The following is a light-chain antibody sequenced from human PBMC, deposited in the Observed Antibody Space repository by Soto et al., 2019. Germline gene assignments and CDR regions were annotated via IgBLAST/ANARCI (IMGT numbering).Light chain of an antibody. CDR2: WAS. V-gene: IGKV4-1*01. CDR1: QSVLYSSNNKNY. CDR3: QQYYSTPIT. J-gene: IGKJ5*01. Sequence: DIVMTQSPDSLAVSLGERATINCKSSQSVLYSSNNKNYLAWYQQKPGQPPKLLIYWASTRESGVPDRFSGSGSGTDFTLTISSLXXEDVAVYYCQQYYSTPITFGQGTRLE.